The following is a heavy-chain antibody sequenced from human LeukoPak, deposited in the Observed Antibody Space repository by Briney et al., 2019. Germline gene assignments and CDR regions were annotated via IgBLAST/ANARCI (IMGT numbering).Heavy chain of an antibody. J-gene: IGHJ4*02. CDR2: VNQDGSET. Sequence: QPGGSLRLSCAASGFTFSNFWMKWVRQAPGKGLEWVSNVNQDGSETHYVDSVKGRFTISRDNAKNSLFLQLNSLRAEDTAVYYCAREATTSRPGDYWGLGTLVTVSS. CDR1: GFTFSNFW. CDR3: AREATTSRPGDY. V-gene: IGHV3-7*01. D-gene: IGHD1-1*01.